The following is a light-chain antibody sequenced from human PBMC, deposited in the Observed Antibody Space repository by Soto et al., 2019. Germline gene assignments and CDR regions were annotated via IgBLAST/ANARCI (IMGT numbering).Light chain of an antibody. J-gene: IGKJ5*01. CDR3: QQYYDWPIT. V-gene: IGKV3-15*01. CDR2: GAS. Sequence: EIVMTQSPATLSVSPWERATLSCRASQSISNNLAWYQQKPGQAPRLLIYGASTRATGLPDRFSGSGSGTEFTLTISSLHSEDFAVYYCQQYYDWPITFGQGTRLENK. CDR1: QSISNN.